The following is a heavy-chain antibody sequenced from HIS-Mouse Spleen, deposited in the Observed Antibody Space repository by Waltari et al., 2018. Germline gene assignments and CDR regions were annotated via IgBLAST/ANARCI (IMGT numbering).Heavy chain of an antibody. Sequence: EVQLVESGGGLVKPGGSLRLSCAASGFTFSTAWMSWVRQAPGKGLEWVGRIKSKTDGGTTDYAAPVKGRFTISRDDSKNTLYLQMNSLKTEDTAVYYCSSYSGSVGGYYYYYYGMDVWGQGTTVTVSS. CDR2: IKSKTDGGTT. CDR1: GFTFSTAW. J-gene: IGHJ6*02. D-gene: IGHD1-26*01. CDR3: SSYSGSVGGYYYYYYGMDV. V-gene: IGHV3-15*01.